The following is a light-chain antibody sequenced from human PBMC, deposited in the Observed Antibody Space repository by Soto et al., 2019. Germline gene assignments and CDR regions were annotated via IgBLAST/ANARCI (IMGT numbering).Light chain of an antibody. V-gene: IGLV2-14*01. J-gene: IGLJ1*01. CDR2: EVS. CDR3: SSYTSSSTLSV. CDR1: SSDVGGYNY. Sequence: QSALTQPASVSGSPGQSITISCTGTSSDVGGYNYVSWYQQHPGKAPKLMIYEVSNRPSGVSNRVSGSKSGNTASLTISGLQAEYEADYYCSSYTSSSTLSVFGTGTKLTVL.